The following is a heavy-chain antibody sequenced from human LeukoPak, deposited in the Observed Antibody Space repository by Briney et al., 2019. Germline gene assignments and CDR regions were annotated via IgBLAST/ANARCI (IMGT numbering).Heavy chain of an antibody. J-gene: IGHJ4*02. CDR3: ARLTAAAGYYFDY. CDR1: GYSFTSSW. V-gene: IGHV5-51*01. D-gene: IGHD6-13*01. Sequence: GESLKISCKGSGYSFTSSWIGWVRQMPGKGLEWMGIIYPGDSDIKYSPSFQGQVTISADKSISTAYLQWSRLKASDTAMYFCARLTAAAGYYFDYWGQGTLVTVSS. CDR2: IYPGDSDI.